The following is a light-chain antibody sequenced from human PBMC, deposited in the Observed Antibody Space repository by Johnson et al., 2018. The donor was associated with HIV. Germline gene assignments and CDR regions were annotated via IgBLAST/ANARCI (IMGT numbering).Light chain of an antibody. J-gene: IGLJ1*01. CDR3: GTWDSSLNAYV. Sequence: QSVLTQPPSVSAAPGQKVTISCSGSSSNIGNNYVSWYQQLPGTAPKLLIYENNKRPSGIPDRFSGSKSGTSATLGITGLQTGDEADYYCGTWDSSLNAYVFGTGTKVTAL. CDR1: SSNIGNNY. CDR2: ENN. V-gene: IGLV1-51*02.